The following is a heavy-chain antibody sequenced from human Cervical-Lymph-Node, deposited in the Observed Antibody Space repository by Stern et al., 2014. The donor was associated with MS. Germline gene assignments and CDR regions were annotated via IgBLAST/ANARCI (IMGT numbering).Heavy chain of an antibody. CDR2: ISGSGGST. Sequence: EVQLEESGGGLVQPGRSLRLSCAASGLTFSSYAISWVRQAPGKGLEWVSAISGSGGSTYYADSVKGRFTISRDNSKNTLYLQMDSLRAEDTAVYYCAKDRESSGWSEYLQHWGQGTLVTVSS. CDR3: AKDRESSGWSEYLQH. CDR1: GLTFSSYA. V-gene: IGHV3-23*04. J-gene: IGHJ1*01. D-gene: IGHD6-13*01.